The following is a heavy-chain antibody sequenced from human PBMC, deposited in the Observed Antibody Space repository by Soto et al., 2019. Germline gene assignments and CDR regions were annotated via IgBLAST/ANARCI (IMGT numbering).Heavy chain of an antibody. CDR3: AKDRSGYCSSTSCYALTSALFDP. CDR2: ISGSGGST. V-gene: IGHV3-23*01. D-gene: IGHD2-2*01. J-gene: IGHJ5*02. Sequence: GGSLRLSCAASGFTFSSYAMSWVRQAPGKGLEWVSAISGSGGSTYYADSVKGRFTISRDNSKNTLYLQMNSLRAEDTAVYYCAKDRSGYCSSTSCYALTSALFDPWGQGTLVTVSS. CDR1: GFTFSSYA.